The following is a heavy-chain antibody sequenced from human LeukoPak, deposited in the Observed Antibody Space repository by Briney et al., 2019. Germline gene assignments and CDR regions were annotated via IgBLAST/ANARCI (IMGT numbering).Heavy chain of an antibody. CDR1: GFTVSSNY. J-gene: IGHJ4*02. CDR2: IYSGGST. D-gene: IGHD4-17*01. V-gene: IGHV3-66*01. CDR3: ARGYDYGDYVGDFDY. Sequence: PGGSLRLSCAASGFTVSSNYMSWVRQAPGKGLEWVSVIYSGGSTYYADSVKGRFTISRDNSKNTLYLQMNSLRAEDTAVYYCARGYDYGDYVGDFDYWGQGTLVTVSS.